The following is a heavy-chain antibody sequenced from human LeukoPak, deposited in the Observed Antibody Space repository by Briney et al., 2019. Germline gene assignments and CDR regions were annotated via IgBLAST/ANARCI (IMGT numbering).Heavy chain of an antibody. V-gene: IGHV3-30-3*01. CDR1: GFTFSSYA. J-gene: IGHJ4*02. CDR2: ISYDGSNK. D-gene: IGHD3-10*01. Sequence: GGSLRLSCAASGFTFSSYAMHWVRQAPGKGLEWVAVISYDGSNKYYADSVKGRFTISRDNSKNTLYLQMNSLRAEDTAVYYCARSSLWFGETMNAFDYWGQETLVTVSS. CDR3: ARSSLWFGETMNAFDY.